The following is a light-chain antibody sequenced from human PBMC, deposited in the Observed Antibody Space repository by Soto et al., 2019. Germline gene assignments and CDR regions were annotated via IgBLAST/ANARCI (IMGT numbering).Light chain of an antibody. CDR2: GAS. J-gene: IGKJ1*01. CDR1: QTVSSN. CDR3: QQYIKWPLP. Sequence: EIVMTQSPATLSVSPGEGATLSCRASQTVSSNLAWYQQKPGQAPRLLIYGASTRATGIPARFSGSGSGTDFTLTISSLQSEDFVVYYCQQYIKWPLPFGQGTKVEIK. V-gene: IGKV3-15*01.